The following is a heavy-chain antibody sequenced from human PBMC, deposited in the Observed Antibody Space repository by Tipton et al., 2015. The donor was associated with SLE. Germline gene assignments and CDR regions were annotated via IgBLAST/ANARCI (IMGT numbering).Heavy chain of an antibody. V-gene: IGHV4-59*08. CDR3: ARHYWQWLDAYYFDY. CDR2: IYYSGST. Sequence: TLSLTCTVSNGSISSYYWSWIRQPPGKGLEWIGYIYYSGSTNYNPSLKSRVTISVDTSKNQFSLKLSSVTAADTAVYYCARHYWQWLDAYYFDYWGQGTLVIVSS. D-gene: IGHD6-19*01. CDR1: NGSISSYY. J-gene: IGHJ4*02.